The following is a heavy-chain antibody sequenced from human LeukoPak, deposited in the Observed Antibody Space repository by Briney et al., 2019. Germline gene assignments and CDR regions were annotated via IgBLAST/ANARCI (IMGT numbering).Heavy chain of an antibody. CDR2: ICYSGST. D-gene: IGHD6-6*01. J-gene: IGHJ4*02. CDR1: GGSISSGGYY. V-gene: IGHV4-31*03. Sequence: PSQTLSLTCTVSGGSISSGGYYWSWIRQHPGQDLEWIGYICYSGSTYYNPSLKSRVTISVDTSKNQFSLKLSSVTAADTAVYYCARDSIEYSSSYFDYWGQGTLVTVSS. CDR3: ARDSIEYSSSYFDY.